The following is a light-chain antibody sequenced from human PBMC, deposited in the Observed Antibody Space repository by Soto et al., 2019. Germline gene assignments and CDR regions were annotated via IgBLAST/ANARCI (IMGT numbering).Light chain of an antibody. CDR1: SSDVGRYNF. Sequence: QSALTQPASVSGSPGQSISISCTGTSSDVGRYNFVSWYQQRPGKAPKLIIYDVANRPSGISNRFSGSKSGNTASLTISGLQAEDESYYYCSSYTGSTSLVYVFGTGTKFTVL. CDR3: SSYTGSTSLVYV. V-gene: IGLV2-14*03. J-gene: IGLJ1*01. CDR2: DVA.